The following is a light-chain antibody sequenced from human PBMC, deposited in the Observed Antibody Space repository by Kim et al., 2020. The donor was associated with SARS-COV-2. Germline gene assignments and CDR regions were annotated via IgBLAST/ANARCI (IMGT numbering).Light chain of an antibody. V-gene: IGKV3-20*01. CDR1: QSVNNNY. CDR2: GAS. Sequence: EIVLTQSPGTLSLSPGEGATLSCRASQSVNNNYLAWYQQKPGQAPRLLIYGASSRATGIPDRFSGSGSGTDFTLTISRLEPEDFAVYYCQQYGTSPPYTFGQGTKLEI. CDR3: QQYGTSPPYT. J-gene: IGKJ2*01.